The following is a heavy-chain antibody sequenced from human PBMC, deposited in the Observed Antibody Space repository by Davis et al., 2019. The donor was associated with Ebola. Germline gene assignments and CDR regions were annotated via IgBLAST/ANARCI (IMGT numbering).Heavy chain of an antibody. CDR1: GFTFSSYG. CDR2: ISYDGSNK. Sequence: PGGSLRLSCAASGFTFSSYGMHWVRQAPGKGLEWVAVISYDGSNKYYADSVKGRFTISRDNSKNTLYLQMNSLRAEDTAVYYCAKESRGRWELLISYYFDYWGQGTLVTVSS. V-gene: IGHV3-30*18. D-gene: IGHD1-26*01. J-gene: IGHJ4*02. CDR3: AKESRGRWELLISYYFDY.